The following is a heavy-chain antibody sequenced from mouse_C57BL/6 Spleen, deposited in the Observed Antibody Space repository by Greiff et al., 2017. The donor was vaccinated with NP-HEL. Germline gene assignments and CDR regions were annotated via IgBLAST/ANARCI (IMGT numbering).Heavy chain of an antibody. D-gene: IGHD1-1*01. CDR3: ARQNYYGSGWDV. CDR2: ISGGGGNT. Sequence: EVQLVESGGGLVKPGGSLKLSCAASGFTFSSYTMSWVRQTPEKRLEWVATISGGGGNTYYPDSVKGRFTISRDNAKNTLYLQMSSLRSEDTALYYCARQNYYGSGWDVWGTGTTVTVSS. J-gene: IGHJ1*03. CDR1: GFTFSSYT. V-gene: IGHV5-9*01.